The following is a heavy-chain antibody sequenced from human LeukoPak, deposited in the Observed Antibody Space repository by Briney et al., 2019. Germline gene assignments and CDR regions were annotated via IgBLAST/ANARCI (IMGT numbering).Heavy chain of an antibody. CDR2: IYHSGST. D-gene: IGHD6-19*01. V-gene: IGHV4-30-2*01. Sequence: SQTLSLTCVVSGGSISSGGYSWSWIRQPPGKGLEWIGYIYHSGSTYYNPSLKSRVTISVDRSKNQLSLKLSSVTAADTAVYYCARGLRGIMAGFDYWGQGTLVTVSS. CDR1: GGSISSGGYS. CDR3: ARGLRGIMAGFDY. J-gene: IGHJ4*02.